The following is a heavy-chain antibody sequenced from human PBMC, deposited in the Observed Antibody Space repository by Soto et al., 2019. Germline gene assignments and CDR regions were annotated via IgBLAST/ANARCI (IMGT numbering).Heavy chain of an antibody. V-gene: IGHV4-31*03. J-gene: IGHJ4*02. Sequence: SETLSLTCTLSGASISSGDYYWSWVRQQPGKGLEWIGYIYYSGSTYYNPSLKSRVTISVDTSKNQFSLKLSSVTAADTAVYYCARDHSSGYSDYWGQGTLVTVSS. CDR2: IYYSGST. D-gene: IGHD3-22*01. CDR3: ARDHSSGYSDY. CDR1: GASISSGDYY.